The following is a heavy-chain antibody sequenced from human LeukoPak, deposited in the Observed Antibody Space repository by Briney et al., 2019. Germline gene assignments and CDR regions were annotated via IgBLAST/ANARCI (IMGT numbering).Heavy chain of an antibody. J-gene: IGHJ6*02. CDR1: GGSISGHY. Sequence: SETLSLTCTVSGGSISGHYWTWIRQPPGKGLEWIGQIHYSGRPDYNPSLKSRVTISVDTSKNQLSLKVTSMTGADTAVYYCVRFGVDYDMDVWGQGTTVTVSS. CDR3: VRFGVDYDMDV. V-gene: IGHV4-59*11. D-gene: IGHD3-16*01. CDR2: IHYSGRP.